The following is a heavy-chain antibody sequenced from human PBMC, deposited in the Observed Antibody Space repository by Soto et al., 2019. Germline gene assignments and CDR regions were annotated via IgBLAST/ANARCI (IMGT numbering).Heavy chain of an antibody. Sequence: SVTLSLTCTVSGGSISGGGYYWSWIRQHPGKGLEWIGYIYYSGSTYYNPSLKSRVTISVDTSKNQFSLKLSSVTAADTAVYYCARFFAITFGFDYWGQGTLVTVSS. CDR3: ARFFAITFGFDY. CDR2: IYYSGST. D-gene: IGHD3-16*01. V-gene: IGHV4-31*03. J-gene: IGHJ4*02. CDR1: GGSISGGGYY.